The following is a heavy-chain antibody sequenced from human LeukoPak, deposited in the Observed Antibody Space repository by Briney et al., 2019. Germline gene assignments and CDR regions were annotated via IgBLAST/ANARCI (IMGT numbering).Heavy chain of an antibody. CDR2: IEPAGSAT. D-gene: IGHD2-15*01. CDR3: GRFGYVAAVDS. J-gene: IGHJ4*02. CDR1: GFTFSSYW. V-gene: IGHV3-7*01. Sequence: PGGSLRLSCTASGFTFSSYWMTWVRQAPGKGLEFVANIEPAGSATYYVDSVKGRLTISRDNAKNLLYLQMNSLRAEDSAVYHCGRFGYVAAVDSWGQGALVTVSS.